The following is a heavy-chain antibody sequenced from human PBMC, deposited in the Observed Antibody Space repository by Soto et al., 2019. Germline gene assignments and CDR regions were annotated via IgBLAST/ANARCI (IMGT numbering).Heavy chain of an antibody. Sequence: QITLKESGPTLVKPTQTLTLTCTFSGFSLSTSGVGVGWIRQPPGKALEWLALIYWDDDKRYSPSLKSRLTITKDTSKNQVVLTMTNMDPVVTATYFCAHSRGSNTWSPRPCDPWGQGTLVSVSS. V-gene: IGHV2-5*02. D-gene: IGHD6-13*01. J-gene: IGHJ5*02. CDR2: IYWDDDK. CDR3: AHSRGSNTWSPRPCDP. CDR1: GFSLSTSGVG.